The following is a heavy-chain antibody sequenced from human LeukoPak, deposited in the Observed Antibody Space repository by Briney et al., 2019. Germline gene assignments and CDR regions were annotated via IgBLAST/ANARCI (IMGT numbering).Heavy chain of an antibody. CDR3: ARGRRYFDWFYRSRYYFDY. V-gene: IGHV1-8*01. Sequence: ASVKVSCKASGYTFTSYDINWVRQATGQGLEWMGWMNPNSGNTGYAQKFQGRVTMTRNTSISTAYMELSSLRSEDTAVYYCARGRRYFDWFYRSRYYFDYWGQGTLATVSS. CDR1: GYTFTSYD. D-gene: IGHD3-9*01. J-gene: IGHJ4*02. CDR2: MNPNSGNT.